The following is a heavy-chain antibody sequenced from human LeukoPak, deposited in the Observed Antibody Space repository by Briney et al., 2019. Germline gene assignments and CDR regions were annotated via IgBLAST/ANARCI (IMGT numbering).Heavy chain of an antibody. V-gene: IGHV4-34*01. J-gene: IGHJ4*02. CDR2: INHSGST. D-gene: IGHD3-10*01. CDR1: GGSFSGYY. Sequence: SETLSLTCAVYGGSFSGYYWSWIRQPPGKGLEWIGEINHSGSTNYNPSLKSRVTISVDTSKNQFSLKLSSVTAADTAVYYCARGRNGSGSYSVDYWGQGNLVTVSS. CDR3: ARGRNGSGSYSVDY.